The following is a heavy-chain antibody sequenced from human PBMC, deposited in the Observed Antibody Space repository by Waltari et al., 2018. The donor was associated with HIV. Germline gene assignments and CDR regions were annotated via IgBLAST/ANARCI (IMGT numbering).Heavy chain of an antibody. CDR2: MFDSGSI. V-gene: IGHV4-38-2*01. J-gene: IGHJ4*02. CDR1: GYSISSGYY. CDR3: ARVEGSGPTPIDS. Sequence: QVQLQESGPGLVKPSETLSLTCAVSGYSISSGYYWGWIRQPPGKGLEWIGSMFDSGSIDHNPSFNRRFTISLDTSKNKVSLKLRSVTAADTAVYYCARVEGSGPTPIDSWGQGTLVTVSS.